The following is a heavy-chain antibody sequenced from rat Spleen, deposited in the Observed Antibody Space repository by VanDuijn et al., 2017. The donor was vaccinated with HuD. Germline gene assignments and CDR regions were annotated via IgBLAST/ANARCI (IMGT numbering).Heavy chain of an antibody. CDR2: IWSGGST. V-gene: IGHV2-4*01. CDR3: ARGNYYDGYYPFDY. CDR1: GFSLSNYG. J-gene: IGHJ3*01. D-gene: IGHD1-12*03. Sequence: QVQLKESGPGLVQPSQTLSLTCTVSGFSLSNYGVFWVRQPPGKGLEWMGAIWSGGSTDYNSVLKSRLSISRDPSKSQVFLKMNSIQTEDTATYYCARGNYYDGYYPFDYWGQGTLVTVSS.